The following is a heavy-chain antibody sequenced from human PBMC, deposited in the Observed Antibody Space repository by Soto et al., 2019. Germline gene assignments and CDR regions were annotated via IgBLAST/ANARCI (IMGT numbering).Heavy chain of an antibody. J-gene: IGHJ5*02. V-gene: IGHV3-23*01. D-gene: IGHD1-26*01. CDR2: ISGTGDRT. CDR1: GISFSGYA. CDR3: ARSATGGSYGIGWYRSP. Sequence: EVQLSESGGGLVQPGGSLRLSCVASGISFSGYAMTWVRQAPGKGLECVSAISGTGDRTFYTESVQGRFTISRDNSQKTLHLEMNSLRVEDTAIYYCARSATGGSYGIGWYRSPWGQGALVTVSS.